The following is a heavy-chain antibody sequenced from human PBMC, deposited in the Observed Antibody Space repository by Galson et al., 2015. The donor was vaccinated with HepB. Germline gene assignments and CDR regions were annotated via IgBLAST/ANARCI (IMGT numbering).Heavy chain of an antibody. J-gene: IGHJ4*02. CDR1: GFTFDDYA. D-gene: IGHD3-10*01. Sequence: SLRLSCAASGFTFDDYAMHWVRQAPGKGLEWVSGISWNSGAVGYADSVKGRFTISRDNARNSLYLQMNSLRVEDTALYYCVKGAMVRGVIISLLDYWGQGTLVTVSS. CDR2: ISWNSGAV. CDR3: VKGAMVRGVIISLLDY. V-gene: IGHV3-9*01.